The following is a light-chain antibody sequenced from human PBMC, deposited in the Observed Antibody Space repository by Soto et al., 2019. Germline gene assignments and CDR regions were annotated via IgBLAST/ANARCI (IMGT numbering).Light chain of an antibody. V-gene: IGLV2-11*01. Sequence: QSALTQPRSVSGSPGQSVTISCTGTSSDVGGYNYVSWYQQHPGKAPKLMIYDVSKWPSGVPDRFSGSKSGNTASLTISGLQDEDEADYFCCSYAGSNYVFGTGTKLTVL. CDR3: CSYAGSNYV. CDR1: SSDVGGYNY. J-gene: IGLJ1*01. CDR2: DVS.